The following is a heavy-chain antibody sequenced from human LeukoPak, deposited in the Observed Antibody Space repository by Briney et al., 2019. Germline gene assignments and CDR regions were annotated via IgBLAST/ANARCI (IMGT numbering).Heavy chain of an antibody. CDR3: ARGIAVAGTLYFDY. V-gene: IGHV4-4*07. CDR2: IYTSGST. CDR1: GGSISPYY. Sequence: SETLSLTCTVSGGSISPYYWSWIRQPAGKGLEWIGRIYTSGSTNYNPSLKSRVTIPVDTSKNQFSLKLSSVTAADTAVYYCARGIAVAGTLYFDYWGQGTLVTVSS. D-gene: IGHD6-19*01. J-gene: IGHJ4*02.